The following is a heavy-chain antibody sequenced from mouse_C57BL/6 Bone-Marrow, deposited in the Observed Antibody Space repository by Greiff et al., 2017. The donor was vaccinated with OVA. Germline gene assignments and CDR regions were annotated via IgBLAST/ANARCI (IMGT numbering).Heavy chain of an antibody. Sequence: QVQLKQSGAELVKPGASVKMSCKASGYTFTTYPIEWMKQNHGKSLEWIGNFHPYNDDTKYNEKFKGKATLTVEKSSSTVYLELSRLTSDDSAVYYCARGATVVAEDWYFDVWGTGTTVTVSS. D-gene: IGHD1-1*01. J-gene: IGHJ1*03. CDR2: FHPYNDDT. CDR3: ARGATVVAEDWYFDV. CDR1: GYTFTTYP. V-gene: IGHV1-47*01.